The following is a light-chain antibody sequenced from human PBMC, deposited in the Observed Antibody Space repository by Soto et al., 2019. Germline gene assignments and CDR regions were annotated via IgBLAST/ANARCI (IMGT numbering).Light chain of an antibody. CDR3: QKYSCAPT. CDR2: AAS. J-gene: IGKJ3*01. Sequence: DIQMTQSPTSLSASVGDRVTITCRASQGISNFVAWYQQKPGKAPKLLIYAASTLQSGVPSRFSGSGSGTDFTLTINSLQPEDVANYSWQKYSCAPTFGPGTKVEIK. CDR1: QGISNF. V-gene: IGKV1-27*01.